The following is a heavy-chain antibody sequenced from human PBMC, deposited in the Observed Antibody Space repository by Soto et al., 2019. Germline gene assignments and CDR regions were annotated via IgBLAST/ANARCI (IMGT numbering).Heavy chain of an antibody. CDR2: ISYDGSNK. Sequence: QVQLVESGGGVVQPGRSLRLSCAASGFTFSSYAMHWVRQAPGKGLEWVAVISYDGSNKYYADSVKGRFTISRDNSKNTLYLQMNSLRVEDTAVYYCARGGYCSSTSCYYYYYGMDGWGQGTTVTVSS. V-gene: IGHV3-30-3*01. CDR3: ARGGYCSSTSCYYYYYGMDG. J-gene: IGHJ6*02. D-gene: IGHD2-2*01. CDR1: GFTFSSYA.